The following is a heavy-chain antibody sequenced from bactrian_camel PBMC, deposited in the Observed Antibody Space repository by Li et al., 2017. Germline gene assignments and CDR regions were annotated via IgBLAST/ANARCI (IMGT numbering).Heavy chain of an antibody. Sequence: HVQLVESGGGLVQPGGSLRLSCAASEFTVSNHWMYWVRQAPGKGLEWVSSINSPGGSAYYDDSLKGRFTISRDNAKNMVYLQMNRLNTEDTAVYYCATDRGNNLYYHLGPVFSYWGQGTQVTVS. CDR2: INSPGGSA. CDR3: ATDRGNNLYYHLGPVFSY. D-gene: IGHD2*01. CDR1: EFTVSNHW. J-gene: IGHJ4*01. V-gene: IGHV3S1*01.